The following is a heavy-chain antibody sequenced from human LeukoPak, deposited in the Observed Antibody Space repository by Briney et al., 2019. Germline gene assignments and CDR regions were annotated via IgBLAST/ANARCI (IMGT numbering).Heavy chain of an antibody. CDR1: GGSISSGGYY. CDR2: IYYSGST. Sequence: SQTLSLTCTVSGGSISSGGYYWSWIRQHPGKGLEWIGYIYYSGSTYYNPSLKSRVTISVDTSKNQLSLKLSSVTAADTAVYYCARALGLGYCSGGSCYPYYFDYWGQGTLVTVSS. D-gene: IGHD2-15*01. V-gene: IGHV4-31*03. J-gene: IGHJ4*02. CDR3: ARALGLGYCSGGSCYPYYFDY.